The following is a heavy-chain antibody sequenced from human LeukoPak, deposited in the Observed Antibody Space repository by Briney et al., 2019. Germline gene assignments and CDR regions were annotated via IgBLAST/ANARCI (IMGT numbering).Heavy chain of an antibody. CDR3: ARGGISGWAYFDY. D-gene: IGHD6-19*01. CDR1: GYTFTTYA. J-gene: IGHJ4*02. CDR2: INAGNGDT. Sequence: ASVKVSCKASGYTFTTYAMHWVRQAPGQSLEWMGWINAGNGDTKYSQKFQGRVTITMDTSASTAYMELSSLRSEDTAVSYCARGGISGWAYFDYWGQGTLVTVSS. V-gene: IGHV1-3*01.